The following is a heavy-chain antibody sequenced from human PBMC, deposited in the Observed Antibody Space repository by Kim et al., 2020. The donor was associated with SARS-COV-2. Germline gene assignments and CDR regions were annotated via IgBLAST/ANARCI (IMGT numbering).Heavy chain of an antibody. Sequence: NKDHAYPVKGRFTISRDNSKNSLDLQMNSLRADDTAVYYCARAGASWMDVWGQGTTVTVSS. V-gene: IGHV3-30*01. CDR2: NK. J-gene: IGHJ6*02. D-gene: IGHD3-10*01. CDR3: ARAGASWMDV.